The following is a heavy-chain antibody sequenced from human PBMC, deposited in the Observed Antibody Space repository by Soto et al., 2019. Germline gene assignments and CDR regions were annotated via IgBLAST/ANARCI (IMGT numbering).Heavy chain of an antibody. V-gene: IGHV3-11*01. D-gene: IGHD2-15*01. CDR1: GFTFSDYY. J-gene: IGHJ6*03. CDR3: ARGKLCSGGRCYSALGWYMDV. CDR2: ISSSGSTI. Sequence: LRLSCAASGFTFSDYYMSWIRQAPGKGLEWVSYISSSGSTIYYADSVEGRFTISRDNAKNSLYLQMNSLRAEDTAVYYCARGKLCSGGRCYSALGWYMDVWGKGTTVTVSS.